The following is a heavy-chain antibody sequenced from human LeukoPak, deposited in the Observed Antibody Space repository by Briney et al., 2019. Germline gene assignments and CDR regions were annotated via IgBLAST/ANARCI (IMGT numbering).Heavy chain of an antibody. D-gene: IGHD6-13*01. CDR3: ARGIISSWPTDYYYYMDV. CDR2: INWNGGST. V-gene: IGHV3-20*04. CDR1: GFTFDDYG. J-gene: IGHJ6*03. Sequence: GGSLRLSCAASGFTFDDYGMSWVRQAPGKGLEWVPGINWNGGSTGYADSVKGRFTISRDDAKNSLYLQMNSLRAEDTALYYCARGIISSWPTDYYYYMDVWGQGTLVTVSS.